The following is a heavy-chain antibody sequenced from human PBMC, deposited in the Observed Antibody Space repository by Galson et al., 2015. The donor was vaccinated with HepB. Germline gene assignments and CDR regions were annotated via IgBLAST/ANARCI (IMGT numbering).Heavy chain of an antibody. CDR2: IDPSDSYT. D-gene: IGHD6-13*01. CDR1: GYRFTSYW. Sequence: QSGAEVKKPGESLRISCKGSGYRFTSYWITWVRQVPGKGLEWMGRIDPSDSYTDYSPSFQGHVTMSVDKSISTAYLQWSSLKAWDTAMYYCARQVGYAAAVGSYWYFDLWGRGTLVTVSS. J-gene: IGHJ2*01. V-gene: IGHV5-10-1*01. CDR3: ARQVGYAAAVGSYWYFDL.